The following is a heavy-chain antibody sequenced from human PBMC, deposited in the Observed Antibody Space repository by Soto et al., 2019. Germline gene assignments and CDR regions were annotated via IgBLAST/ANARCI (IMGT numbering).Heavy chain of an antibody. V-gene: IGHV3-30*18. Sequence: QVQLVESGGGVVQPGRSLRLSCAASGFTFSSYGMHWVRQAPGKGLEWVAVISYDGSNKYYADSVKGRFTISRDNSKNTPYLQMNSLRAEDTAVYYCAKGAAIVLVPAAMNYYHGMDVWGQGTTVTVSS. CDR2: ISYDGSNK. CDR1: GFTFSSYG. D-gene: IGHD2-2*01. J-gene: IGHJ6*02. CDR3: AKGAAIVLVPAAMNYYHGMDV.